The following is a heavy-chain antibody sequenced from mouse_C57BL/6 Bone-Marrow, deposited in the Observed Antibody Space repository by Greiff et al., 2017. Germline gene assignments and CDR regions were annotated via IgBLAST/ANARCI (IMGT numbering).Heavy chain of an antibody. CDR2: IDPENGDT. V-gene: IGHV14-4*01. Sequence: VQLKRSGAELVRPGASVKLSCTASGFNIKDDYMPWVKQRPEQGLEWIGWIDPENGDTEYASKFQGKATITADTSSNTAYLQLSSLTSEDTAVYYCTTRSSYAWFAYWGQGTLVTVSA. CDR3: TTRSSYAWFAY. J-gene: IGHJ3*01. D-gene: IGHD1-1*01. CDR1: GFNIKDDY.